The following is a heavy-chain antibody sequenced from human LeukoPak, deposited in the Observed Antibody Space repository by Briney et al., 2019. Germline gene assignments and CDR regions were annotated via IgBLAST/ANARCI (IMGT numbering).Heavy chain of an antibody. CDR2: INHSGST. Sequence: SETLSLTCAVDGGSFSGYYWSWIRQPPGKGLEWIGEINHSGSTNYNPSLKSRVTISVDTSKNQFSLKLSSVTAADTAVYYCARDVGRDFWSGYYLYFDYWGQGTLVTVSS. V-gene: IGHV4-34*01. CDR3: ARDVGRDFWSGYYLYFDY. J-gene: IGHJ4*02. CDR1: GGSFSGYY. D-gene: IGHD3-3*01.